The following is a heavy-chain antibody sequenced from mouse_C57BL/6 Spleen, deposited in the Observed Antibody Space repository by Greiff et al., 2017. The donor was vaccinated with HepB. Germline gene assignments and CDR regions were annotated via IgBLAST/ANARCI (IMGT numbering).Heavy chain of an antibody. V-gene: IGHV1-22*01. CDR1: GYTFTDYN. Sequence: EVQLQQSGPELVKPGASVKMSCKASGYTFTDYNMHWVKQSHGKSLEWIGYINPNNGGTSYKQKFKGKATLTVNKSSSTAYMELRRLTSEDSAVYYCARGAYYSNYSWYFDVWGTGTTVTVSS. J-gene: IGHJ1*03. D-gene: IGHD2-5*01. CDR3: ARGAYYSNYSWYFDV. CDR2: INPNNGGT.